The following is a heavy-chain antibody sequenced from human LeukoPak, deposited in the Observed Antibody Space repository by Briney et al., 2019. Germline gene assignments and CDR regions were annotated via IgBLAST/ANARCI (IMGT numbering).Heavy chain of an antibody. Sequence: ASVKVSCKATGGTFTTSSITWVRQAPGQGLEWMGRIIPILNKSNYAQKFQGRVTFTADTFRSTAYMELNSLKSEDTAVYFCARVHYDASGYFYYYGMDVWGQGTTVTVSS. CDR3: ARVHYDASGYFYYYGMDV. CDR1: GGTFTTSS. V-gene: IGHV1-69*04. D-gene: IGHD3-22*01. CDR2: IIPILNKS. J-gene: IGHJ6*02.